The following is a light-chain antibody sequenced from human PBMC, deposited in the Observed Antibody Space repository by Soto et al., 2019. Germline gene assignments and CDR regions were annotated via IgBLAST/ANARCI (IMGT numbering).Light chain of an antibody. V-gene: IGKV3-20*01. Sequence: EIVRTQSPATLSVSPGERATLSCRASQSVSSNLAWYQQKPGQAPRLLIYGESSRATGIPDRFSGSGSGTDFTLTISRLEPEDFAVYYCQQYGSSGTFGQGTKVDIK. CDR1: QSVSSN. J-gene: IGKJ1*01. CDR3: QQYGSSGT. CDR2: GES.